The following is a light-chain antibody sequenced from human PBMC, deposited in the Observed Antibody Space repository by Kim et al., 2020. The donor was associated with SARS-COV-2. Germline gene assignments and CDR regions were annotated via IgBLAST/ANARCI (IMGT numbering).Light chain of an antibody. Sequence: VSVSPGQTASITCSGDKLGEKYACWYQQKPGQSPVLVIYEDSKRPSGITERLSGSNSGNTDTLTISGTQAMDEAEYYCQAWDSSVVFGGGTQLTVL. V-gene: IGLV3-1*01. CDR2: EDS. J-gene: IGLJ2*01. CDR3: QAWDSSVV. CDR1: KLGEKY.